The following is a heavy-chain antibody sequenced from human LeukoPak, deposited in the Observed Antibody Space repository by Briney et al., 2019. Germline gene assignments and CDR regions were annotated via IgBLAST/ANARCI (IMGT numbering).Heavy chain of an antibody. Sequence: GGSLRLSCAASGFTFSSYGMHWVRQAPGEGLEWVAFIRHDGSNEYYADSVKGRFTISRDNYKNTLYLQMNSLRVEDTAVYYCAKDQPPYYYDSGSYSDLDYWGQGTLVTVSS. CDR1: GFTFSSYG. CDR3: AKDQPPYYYDSGSYSDLDY. J-gene: IGHJ4*02. CDR2: IRHDGSNE. V-gene: IGHV3-30*02. D-gene: IGHD3-10*01.